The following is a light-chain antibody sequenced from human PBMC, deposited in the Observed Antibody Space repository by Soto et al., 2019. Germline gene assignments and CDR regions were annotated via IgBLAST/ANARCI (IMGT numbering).Light chain of an antibody. CDR2: KAS. Sequence: DIQMTQSPSTLSASVGDRVTITCRASQSISSWLAWYQQKPGKAPKLLIHKASSLESGVPSRFSGSGSGTEFTLTISSLQPDDFATCYCQQYNSYSRTFGQGTKVQIK. J-gene: IGKJ1*01. CDR3: QQYNSYSRT. V-gene: IGKV1-5*03. CDR1: QSISSW.